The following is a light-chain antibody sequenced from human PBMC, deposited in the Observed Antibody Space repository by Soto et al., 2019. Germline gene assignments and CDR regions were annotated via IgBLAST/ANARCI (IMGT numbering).Light chain of an antibody. CDR1: SSDVGGYNY. CDR3: SSYTSSSTLDVV. V-gene: IGLV2-14*01. J-gene: IGLJ2*01. CDR2: DVS. Sequence: QSALTQPASVSGSPGQSITISCTGTSSDVGGYNYVSWYQQHPGKAPKLMIYDVSNRPSGVSNRFSGSKSGNTASPTISGLRAEDEADYYCSSYTSSSTLDVVFGGGTKLTVL.